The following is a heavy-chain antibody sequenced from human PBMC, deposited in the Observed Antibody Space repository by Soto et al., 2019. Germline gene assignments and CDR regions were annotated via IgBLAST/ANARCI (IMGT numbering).Heavy chain of an antibody. CDR1: GGSFSGYY. V-gene: IGHV4-34*01. CDR2: INHSGST. J-gene: IGHJ6*02. D-gene: IGHD4-17*01. CDR3: ARGPRPIRYTVTRYYYYYGMDV. Sequence: SETLSLTCAVYGGSFSGYYWSWIRQPPGKGLEWIGEINHSGSTNYNPSLKSRVTISVDTSKNQFSLKLSSVTAADTAVYYCARGPRPIRYTVTRYYYYYGMDVWGQGTAVTVSS.